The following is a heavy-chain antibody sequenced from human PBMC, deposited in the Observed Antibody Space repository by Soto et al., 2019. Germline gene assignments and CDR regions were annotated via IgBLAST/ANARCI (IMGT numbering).Heavy chain of an antibody. D-gene: IGHD4-17*01. CDR3: ARGTDYEAPDY. J-gene: IGHJ4*02. Sequence: PGGSLRLSCAASGFTFSSYGMHWVRQAPGKGLEWVAVIWYDGSNKYYADSVKGRFTISRDNSKNTLYLQMNSLRAEDTAVYYCARGTDYEAPDYWGQGTLVTVS. V-gene: IGHV3-33*01. CDR1: GFTFSSYG. CDR2: IWYDGSNK.